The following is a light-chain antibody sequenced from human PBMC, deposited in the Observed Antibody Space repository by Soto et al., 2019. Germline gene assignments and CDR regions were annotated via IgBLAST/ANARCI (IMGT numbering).Light chain of an antibody. CDR2: DAS. CDR1: QGISSA. Sequence: AIPLTQSPSSLSASVGDRVTITCRASQGISSALAWYHQKAGKAPKPLIYDASKLESGVPSRFSDSGSGTDFTLTISSQQPEDFATYYCQQFNSYPITFGQGTRLEIK. J-gene: IGKJ5*01. V-gene: IGKV1-13*02. CDR3: QQFNSYPIT.